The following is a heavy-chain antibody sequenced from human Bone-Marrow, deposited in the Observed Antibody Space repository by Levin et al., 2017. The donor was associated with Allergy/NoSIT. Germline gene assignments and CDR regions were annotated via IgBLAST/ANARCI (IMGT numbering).Heavy chain of an antibody. V-gene: IGHV4-4*02. J-gene: IGHJ6*03. CDR2: IYHSGST. Sequence: SQTLSLTCGVSGDSISDTNWWGWVRQPPGKGLEWIGEIYHSGSTNYNPSLKSRVTISVDKSKNQFSLKLTSVTAADTAVYYCARVSRGDQNYYYMDVWGKGTTVIVS. CDR1: GDSISDTNW. CDR3: ARVSRGDQNYYYMDV. D-gene: IGHD3-16*01.